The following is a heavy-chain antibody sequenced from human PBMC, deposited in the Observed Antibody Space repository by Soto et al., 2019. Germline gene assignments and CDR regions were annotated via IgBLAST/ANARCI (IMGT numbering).Heavy chain of an antibody. CDR3: AGDLANWNDGGGGGY. CDR1: GGSISSYY. J-gene: IGHJ4*02. Sequence: QVQLQESGPGLVKPSETLSLTCTGSGGSISSYYWSWIRQPPGKGMEWIGYNYYSGSTNYNPSLKSRVTKSVDTSKIHFSLTLSAVTAADTAVDYCAGDLANWNDGGGGGYWGQGTMVTVSS. CDR2: NYYSGST. V-gene: IGHV4-59*08. D-gene: IGHD1-1*01.